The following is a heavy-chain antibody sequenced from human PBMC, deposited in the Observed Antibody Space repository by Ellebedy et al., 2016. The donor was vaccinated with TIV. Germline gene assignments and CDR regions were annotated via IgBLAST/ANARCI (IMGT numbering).Heavy chain of an antibody. J-gene: IGHJ5*02. V-gene: IGHV4-59*11. Sequence: MPSETLSLTCAVSGASTNAHYWTWIRQPPGKGLEWLGNNDNRGSARYNSSLKCRVTMSVDTSKKQCSLRLNSVTAADTAVYYCAREVWFGDLLAGAWFDPWGQGTLVTVSS. CDR1: GASTNAHY. CDR2: NDNRGSA. D-gene: IGHD3-10*01. CDR3: AREVWFGDLLAGAWFDP.